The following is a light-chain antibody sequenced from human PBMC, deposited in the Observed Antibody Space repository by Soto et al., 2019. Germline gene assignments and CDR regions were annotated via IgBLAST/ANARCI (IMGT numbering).Light chain of an antibody. Sequence: DIQMTQSPSSVSASVGDRVTITCRASQGIGSWLGWYQQKPGKAPKLLIYAAASLQSGVPSRFSATFSATEFTLTISSLQPEDLATYFWQQANSFPLTFGPGTKVDLK. CDR1: QGIGSW. J-gene: IGKJ3*01. CDR3: QQANSFPLT. CDR2: AAA. V-gene: IGKV1-12*01.